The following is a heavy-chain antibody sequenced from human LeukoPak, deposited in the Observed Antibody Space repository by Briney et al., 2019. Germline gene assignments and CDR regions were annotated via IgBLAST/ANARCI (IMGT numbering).Heavy chain of an antibody. CDR2: INPNSGGT. J-gene: IGHJ5*02. D-gene: IGHD2-15*01. CDR3: VRGHLMEMCSGGGCYLNWFDP. CDR1: GYTFTGHY. Sequence: ASVKVSCKASGYTFTGHYMHWVRQAPGQGLEWMGWINPNSGGTSYAQRFQGRVTMTRDTSISTVYMELSSLRSDDTAVYYCVRGHLMEMCSGGGCYLNWFDPWGQGTLVTVSS. V-gene: IGHV1-2*02.